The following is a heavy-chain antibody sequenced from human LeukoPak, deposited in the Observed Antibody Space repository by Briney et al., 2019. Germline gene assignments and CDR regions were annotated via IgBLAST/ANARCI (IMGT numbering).Heavy chain of an antibody. Sequence: GGSLRLSCAASGFTFSGYGMSWVRQAPGKGLEWVSTVSASGGGDTTYYAESVKGRFTISRDNSKNALYLQMNSLRAEDTAVYYCARGRDFDYWGQGTLVTVSS. J-gene: IGHJ4*02. V-gene: IGHV3-23*01. CDR3: ARGRDFDY. CDR1: GFTFSGYG. CDR2: VSASGGGDTT.